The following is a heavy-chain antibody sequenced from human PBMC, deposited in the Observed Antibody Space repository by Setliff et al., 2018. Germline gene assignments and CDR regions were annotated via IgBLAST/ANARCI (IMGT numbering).Heavy chain of an antibody. CDR2: IYSSGST. V-gene: IGHV4-59*01. CDR3: ARGPPGYYYYMNV. J-gene: IGHJ6*03. Sequence: SETLSLTCTVSGGSISSSYWSWIRQPPGKGLEWIGYIYSSGSTNYNPSLKSRVTISVDTSKNQFSLKLSSVTAADTAVYYCARGPPGYYYYMNVWGKGTTVTVSS. CDR1: GGSISSSY.